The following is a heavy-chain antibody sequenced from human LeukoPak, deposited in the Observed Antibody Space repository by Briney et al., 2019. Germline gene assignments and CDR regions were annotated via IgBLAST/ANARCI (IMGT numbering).Heavy chain of an antibody. J-gene: IGHJ4*02. Sequence: GGSLRLSCAASGYSFTNNGIHWVRQAPGKGLEWVAFIRNDGSQKYYADSVKGRFTISRDNSKNTLYLQMNSLRAEDTAVYYCAKEKNYYDSSIADYWGQGTLVTVSS. D-gene: IGHD3-22*01. V-gene: IGHV3-30*02. CDR3: AKEKNYYDSSIADY. CDR2: IRNDGSQK. CDR1: GYSFTNNG.